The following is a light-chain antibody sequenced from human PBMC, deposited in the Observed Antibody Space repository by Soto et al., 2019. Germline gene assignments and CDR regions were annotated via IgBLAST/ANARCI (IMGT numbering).Light chain of an antibody. V-gene: IGKV3-20*01. CDR2: GAS. J-gene: IGKJ1*01. CDR3: QQDGSSSWT. Sequence: EIVLTQSPATLSLSPGSSATFSCSASQSGSRYLAWYQHKVGQAPRLLIYGASSRATGIPDRFSGSGSGTDFTLTISRLEAEDVAVYYCQQDGSSSWTFGQGTKVDIK. CDR1: QSGSRY.